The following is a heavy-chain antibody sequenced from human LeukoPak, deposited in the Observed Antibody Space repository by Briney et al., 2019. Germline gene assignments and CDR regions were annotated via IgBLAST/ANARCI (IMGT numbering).Heavy chain of an antibody. V-gene: IGHV1-2*02. CDR2: INPNSGGT. Sequence: ASVKVSCKASGYTFTGYYMHWVRQAPGQGLEWMGWINPNSGGTNYAQKFQGRVTMTRDTSISTAYMELSRLRSDDTAVYYCARDYYDGSGYYDYWGQGTLVTVSS. D-gene: IGHD3-22*01. CDR1: GYTFTGYY. J-gene: IGHJ4*02. CDR3: ARDYYDGSGYYDY.